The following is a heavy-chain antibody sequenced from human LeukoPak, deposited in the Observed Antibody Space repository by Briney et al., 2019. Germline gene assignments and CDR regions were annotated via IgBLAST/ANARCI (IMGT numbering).Heavy chain of an antibody. V-gene: IGHV1-2*02. CDR1: GYAFTDYY. CDR2: INPHSGGT. J-gene: IGHJ4*02. D-gene: IGHD5-18*01. Sequence: ASVKVSCKASGYAFTDYYIHWVRQAPGQGLEWMGWINPHSGGTNYAQKFLGSVTMTRDTSISTAYMELSRLRSDDTAVYYCARGAGGYSYGFDYWGQGTLVTVSS. CDR3: ARGAGGYSYGFDY.